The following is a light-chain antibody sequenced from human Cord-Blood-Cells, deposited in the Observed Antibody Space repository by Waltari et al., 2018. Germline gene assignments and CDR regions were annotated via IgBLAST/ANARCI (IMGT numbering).Light chain of an antibody. V-gene: IGLV3-19*01. CDR3: NSRDSSGNHPNWV. CDR2: GKN. Sequence: SSELTQDPAVSVALGQTVRITCQGDSLRSYYASWYQQKPGQAPVLVIYGKNNRPSGIPDRFSGSSSGNTASLTIPGAQAEDEADYYCNSRDSSGNHPNWVFGGGTKLTVL. J-gene: IGLJ3*02. CDR1: SLRSYY.